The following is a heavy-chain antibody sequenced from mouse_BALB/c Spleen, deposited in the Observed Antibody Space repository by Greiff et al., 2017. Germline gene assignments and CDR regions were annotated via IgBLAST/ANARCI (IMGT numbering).Heavy chain of an antibody. D-gene: IGHD4-1*02. CDR2: IHYSGST. CDR1: GYSITSGYS. V-gene: IGHV3-1*02. J-gene: IGHJ2*01. CDR3: ATQRGRDFDD. Sequence: DVQLQESGPDLVKPSQSLSLSCTVTGYSITSGYSWHWIRQRPGHQLEWKGFIHYSGSTNYNPSLKSRISITRDTSKNQFFLQLNSVTTEDTATYYSATQRGRDFDDWGEGTTLTVSA.